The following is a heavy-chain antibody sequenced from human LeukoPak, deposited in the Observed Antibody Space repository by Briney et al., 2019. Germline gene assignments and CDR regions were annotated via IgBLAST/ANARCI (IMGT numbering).Heavy chain of an antibody. D-gene: IGHD6-19*01. Sequence: ASVKVSCKASGYTFTGYYMHWVRQAPGQGIEWMGWISPNSGGTNYAQKFQGRVTMTRDTSISTAYMELSRLRSDDTAVYYCARDLDSSGWEGAFDIWGQGTMVTVSS. CDR3: ARDLDSSGWEGAFDI. V-gene: IGHV1-2*02. CDR1: GYTFTGYY. CDR2: ISPNSGGT. J-gene: IGHJ3*02.